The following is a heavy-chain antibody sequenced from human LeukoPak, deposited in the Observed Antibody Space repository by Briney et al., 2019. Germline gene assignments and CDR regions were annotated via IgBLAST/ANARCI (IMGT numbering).Heavy chain of an antibody. D-gene: IGHD2-8*01. J-gene: IGHJ4*02. CDR2: ISGSGGST. Sequence: GGSLRLSCAASGFTFSSYAVSWVRQAPGKGLEWVSSISGSGGSTYSADSVKGRFTISRDSSKNTLYLQMNSLRAEDTALYYCAKDRSCTNDICHGDFDYWGQGTLVTVSS. CDR1: GFTFSSYA. CDR3: AKDRSCTNDICHGDFDY. V-gene: IGHV3-23*01.